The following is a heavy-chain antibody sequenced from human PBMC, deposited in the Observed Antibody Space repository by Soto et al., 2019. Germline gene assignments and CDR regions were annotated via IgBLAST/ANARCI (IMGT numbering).Heavy chain of an antibody. CDR3: ARGTSRGYSYGKGGAFDI. J-gene: IGHJ3*02. CDR1: GGTFSSYA. V-gene: IGHV1-69*01. CDR2: IIPIFSTA. D-gene: IGHD5-18*01. Sequence: QVQLVQSGAEVKKPGSSVKVSCKASGGTFSSYAISWVRQAPGQGLEWMGGIIPIFSTANYAQKFQGRVTITADESTSTAYRELSSLRSEDTAVYYCARGTSRGYSYGKGGAFDIWGQGTMVTVSS.